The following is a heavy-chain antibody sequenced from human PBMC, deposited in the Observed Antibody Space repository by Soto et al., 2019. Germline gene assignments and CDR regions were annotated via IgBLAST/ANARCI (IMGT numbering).Heavy chain of an antibody. D-gene: IGHD3-3*02. Sequence: QVQLVQSGAEVKKPGASVKVSCTASDYTFSNYGISWVRQAPGQGLEWMGGISRYNGNTNYAQKFQGRVTMTTDACTATGDVSMRTCRAEDASIYYCEIKHSEPDSIEGFDYWGQGTKVNVSS. V-gene: IGHV1-18*01. CDR1: DYTFSNYG. J-gene: IGHJ4*02. CDR3: EIKHSEPDSIEGFDY. CDR2: ISRYNGNT.